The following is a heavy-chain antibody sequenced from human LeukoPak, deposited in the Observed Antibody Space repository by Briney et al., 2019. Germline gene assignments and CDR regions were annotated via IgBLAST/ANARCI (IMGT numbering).Heavy chain of an antibody. Sequence: GGSLRLSCAASGFTFDDYAMHWVRQAPGKGLEWVSGISWNSGSIGYADSVKGRFTISRDNAKNSLYLQMNSLRAEDTAVYYCARGVVSGSYYDFDYWGQGTLVTVSS. CDR2: ISWNSGSI. CDR3: ARGVVSGSYYDFDY. D-gene: IGHD1-26*01. CDR1: GFTFDDYA. V-gene: IGHV3-9*01. J-gene: IGHJ4*02.